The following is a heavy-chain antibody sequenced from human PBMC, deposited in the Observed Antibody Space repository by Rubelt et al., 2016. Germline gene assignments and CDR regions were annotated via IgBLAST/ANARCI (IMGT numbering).Heavy chain of an antibody. D-gene: IGHD3-3*02. CDR1: GFTFSTYG. CDR2: IWYDGSNK. J-gene: IGHJ6*02. CDR3: AKDQVSVATISWDGMDV. V-gene: IGHV3-33*06. Sequence: VQLVESGGGLVQPGRSLRLSCAASGFTFSTYGMHWVRQAPGKGLEWVAVIWYDGSNKYYADSVKGRFAISRDNSNNTVYWQRNSLGAEGTAVYYCAKDQVSVATISWDGMDVWGQGTTVTVS.